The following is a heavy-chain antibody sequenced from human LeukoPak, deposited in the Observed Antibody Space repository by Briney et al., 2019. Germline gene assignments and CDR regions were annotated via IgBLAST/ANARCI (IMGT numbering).Heavy chain of an antibody. CDR1: GFTFSSYG. D-gene: IGHD3-22*01. V-gene: IGHV3-33*01. Sequence: PGGSLRLSCAASGFTFSSYGMHWVRQAPGKGLEWVGVIWYDGSNKYYADSVKGRFTISRDNSKNTLYLQMNSLRAEDMAVYYCASDPNYYYDSSGYPSGDYWGQGTLVTVSS. CDR3: ASDPNYYYDSSGYPSGDY. CDR2: IWYDGSNK. J-gene: IGHJ4*02.